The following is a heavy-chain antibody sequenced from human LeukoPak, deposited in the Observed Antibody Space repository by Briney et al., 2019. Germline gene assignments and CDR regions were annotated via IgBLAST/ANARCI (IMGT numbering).Heavy chain of an antibody. Sequence: GGSLRLSCAASGFTVSSNYMSWVRQAPGKGLGWVSVISGGAGTTYYADSVKGRFTISRDNSKNTLYLQMNSLRAEDTAVYYCAKGGETSIDFWSGYDFDSWGQGTLVTVSS. CDR1: GFTVSSNY. D-gene: IGHD3-3*01. J-gene: IGHJ4*02. CDR3: AKGGETSIDFWSGYDFDS. CDR2: ISGGAGTT. V-gene: IGHV3-23*01.